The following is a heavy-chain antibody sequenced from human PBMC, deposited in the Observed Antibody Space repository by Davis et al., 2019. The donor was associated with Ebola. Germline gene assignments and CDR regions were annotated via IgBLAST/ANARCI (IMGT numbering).Heavy chain of an antibody. CDR1: GFTFSTYS. J-gene: IGHJ4*02. Sequence: GESLKISCVVSGFTFSTYSMNWVRQAPGEGPEWVAVIADDGNRNYLADSVKGRFTISRDNYRNTLYLQMTSLRAEDTARYFCAITPFGQFTGPINYWGQGTLVAVSS. D-gene: IGHD5-12*01. CDR2: IADDGNRN. V-gene: IGHV3-30*03. CDR3: AITPFGQFTGPINY.